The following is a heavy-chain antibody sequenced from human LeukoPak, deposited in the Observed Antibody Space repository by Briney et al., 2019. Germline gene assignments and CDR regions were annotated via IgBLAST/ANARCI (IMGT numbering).Heavy chain of an antibody. V-gene: IGHV3-23*01. D-gene: IGHD3-22*01. CDR1: GFTFSSYA. CDR3: AKDKNGGLGYYYDSSGYYPYSNYDY. Sequence: PGGSLRLSCAASGFTFSSYAMSWVRQAPGKGLEWVSAISGSGGSTYYADSVKGRFTISRDNSKNTLYLQMNSLRAEDTAVYYCAKDKNGGLGYYYDSSGYYPYSNYDYWGQGTLVTVSS. J-gene: IGHJ4*02. CDR2: ISGSGGST.